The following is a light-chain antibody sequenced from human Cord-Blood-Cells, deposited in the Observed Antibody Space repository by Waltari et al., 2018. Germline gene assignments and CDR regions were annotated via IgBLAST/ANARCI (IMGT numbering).Light chain of an antibody. CDR3: QQRSNWPPNT. J-gene: IGKJ3*01. CDR1: QSVSSY. Sequence: EIVLTQSPATLSLSPGERDTLSCRASQSVSSYLAWSQQKPGQAPRLLIDDASNRSTGIPARFSGSGSGTDFTLTISSLEPEDFAVYYCQQRSNWPPNTFGPGTKVDIK. CDR2: DAS. V-gene: IGKV3-11*01.